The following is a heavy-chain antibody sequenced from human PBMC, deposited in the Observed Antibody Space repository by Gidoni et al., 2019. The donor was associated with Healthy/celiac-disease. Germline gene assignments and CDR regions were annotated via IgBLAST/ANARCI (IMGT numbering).Heavy chain of an antibody. Sequence: QVQLQQWGAGLLKPSETLSLTCAVYGGSVSGYYWSWIRQPPGKGLEWIGEINHSGSTNYNPSLKSRVTIAVDTSKNHFSLKLSSVTAADTAVYYCARAKNYYGSGSYYNGWFDPWGQGTLVTVSS. CDR1: GGSVSGYY. J-gene: IGHJ5*02. V-gene: IGHV4-34*01. CDR2: INHSGST. D-gene: IGHD3-10*01. CDR3: ARAKNYYGSGSYYNGWFDP.